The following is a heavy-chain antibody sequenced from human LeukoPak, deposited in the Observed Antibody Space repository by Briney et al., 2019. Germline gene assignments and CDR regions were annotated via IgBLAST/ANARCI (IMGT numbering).Heavy chain of an antibody. V-gene: IGHV3-33*01. D-gene: IGHD2-21*01. Sequence: GGSLRLSCAASGFTFSSYGMHWVRQAPGKWLEWVAVIWYDGSNKYYADSVKGRFTISRDNSKNTLYLQMNSLRAEDTAVYYCARVGDDDVDYWGQGTLVTVSS. CDR2: IWYDGSNK. J-gene: IGHJ4*02. CDR3: ARVGDDDVDY. CDR1: GFTFSSYG.